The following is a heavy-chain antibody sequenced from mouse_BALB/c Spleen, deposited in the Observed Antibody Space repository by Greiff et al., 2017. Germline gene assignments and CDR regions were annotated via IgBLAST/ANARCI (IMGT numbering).Heavy chain of an antibody. CDR1: GFNIKDTY. CDR3: ARDWDY. CDR2: IDPANGNT. J-gene: IGHJ2*01. Sequence: EVQRVESGAELVKPGASVKLSCTASGFNIKDTYMHWVKQRPEQGLEWIGRIDPANGNTKYDPKFQGKATITADTSSNTAYLQLSSLTSEDTAVYYCARDWDYWGQGTTLTVSS. V-gene: IGHV14-3*02. D-gene: IGHD4-1*01.